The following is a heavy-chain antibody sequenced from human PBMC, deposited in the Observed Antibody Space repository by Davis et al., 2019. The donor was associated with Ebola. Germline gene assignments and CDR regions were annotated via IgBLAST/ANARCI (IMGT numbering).Heavy chain of an antibody. Sequence: GESLKISCAASGFTFTGFWMSWVRQAPGKGLEWVANIKQDGSEKYYVDSVKGRFTISRDNAKNSLYLQMNSLRAEDTAVYYCARPIYGSGSWWFDPWGQGTLVTVSS. CDR1: GFTFTGFW. CDR3: ARPIYGSGSWWFDP. CDR2: IKQDGSEK. D-gene: IGHD3-10*01. V-gene: IGHV3-7*01. J-gene: IGHJ5*02.